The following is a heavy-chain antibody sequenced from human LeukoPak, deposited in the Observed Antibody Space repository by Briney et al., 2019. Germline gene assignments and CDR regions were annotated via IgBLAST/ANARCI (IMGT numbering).Heavy chain of an antibody. CDR3: ARLWFGELFPQFDP. D-gene: IGHD3-10*01. CDR2: MNPNSGNT. V-gene: IGHV1-8*01. J-gene: IGHJ5*02. CDR1: GYTFTSYD. Sequence: ASVKVSCKASGYTFTSYDINWVRQATGQGLEWMGWMNPNSGNTGYAQKFQGRVTMTRNTSISTAYMELSSLRSEDTAVYYCARLWFGELFPQFDPWGQGTLVTVSS.